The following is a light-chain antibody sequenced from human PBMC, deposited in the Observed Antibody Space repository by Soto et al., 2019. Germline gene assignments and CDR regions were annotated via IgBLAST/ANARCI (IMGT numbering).Light chain of an antibody. V-gene: IGLV7-43*01. CDR1: AGAVNTGYF. CDR3: LLFYGGAQI. Sequence: CASSAGAVNTGYFPSWFQQKPGQPPRALIHSTFKRHSWTPVRFSGSLLGGKAALTLSDVQPEDEADYYCLLFYGGAQIFGAGTKLTVL. CDR2: STF. J-gene: IGLJ2*01.